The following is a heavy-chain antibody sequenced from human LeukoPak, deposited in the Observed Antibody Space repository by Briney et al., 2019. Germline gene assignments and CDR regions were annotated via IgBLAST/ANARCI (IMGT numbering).Heavy chain of an antibody. Sequence: GGSLRLSCAASGFTFSSYWMSWVRQAPGKGLEWVAKIKQDGSEKYYVDFVKGRFTIFRDNDQKLLYLQMQGLSADDAVVYYCARDPVATSDYWGQGTLVTVPS. CDR1: GFTFSSYW. CDR3: ARDPVATSDY. CDR2: IKQDGSEK. D-gene: IGHD2-21*02. V-gene: IGHV3-7*01. J-gene: IGHJ4*02.